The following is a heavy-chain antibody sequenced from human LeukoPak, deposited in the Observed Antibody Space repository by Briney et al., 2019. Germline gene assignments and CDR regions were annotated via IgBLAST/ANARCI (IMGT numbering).Heavy chain of an antibody. CDR1: GGSISGYH. CDR2: IYYNGIT. V-gene: IGHV4-59*01. J-gene: IGHJ4*02. CDR3: ARVKPAAAYFDY. Sequence: SETLSLTCTVSGGSISGYHWSWIRQPPGKGLEWIGYIYYNGITTYNPSLNSRVAISVDTSKNQFSLKLSSVTAADTAVYYCARVKPAAAYFDYWGQGTLVTVSS. D-gene: IGHD2-2*01.